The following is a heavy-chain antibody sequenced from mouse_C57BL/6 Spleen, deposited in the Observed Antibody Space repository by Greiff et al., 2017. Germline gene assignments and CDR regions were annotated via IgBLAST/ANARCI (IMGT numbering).Heavy chain of an antibody. J-gene: IGHJ1*03. D-gene: IGHD1-1*01. CDR2: ISSGSSTI. CDR3: ARGTTVVEDYWYFDV. V-gene: IGHV5-17*01. CDR1: GFTFSDYG. Sequence: EVKLVESGGGLVKPGGSLKLSCAASGFTFSDYGMHWVRQAPEKGLVWVAYISSGSSTISYADTVKGRFTISRANAKNTLFLQMTSLRSEDTAMYYCARGTTVVEDYWYFDVWGTGTTVTVSS.